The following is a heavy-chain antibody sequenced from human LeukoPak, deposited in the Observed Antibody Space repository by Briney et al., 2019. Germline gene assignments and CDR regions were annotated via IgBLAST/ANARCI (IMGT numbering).Heavy chain of an antibody. Sequence: SETLSLTCTVSGGSISSGDYYWRWIRQPPGKGLEWIGYIYYSGTTYYNPSLKSRLTISLDTSKNHFSLKLSSVTAADTAVYYCARGEPGDSDAFDIWGQGTMATVSS. V-gene: IGHV4-30-4*08. J-gene: IGHJ3*02. CDR1: GGSISSGDYY. D-gene: IGHD2-21*02. CDR2: IYYSGTT. CDR3: ARGEPGDSDAFDI.